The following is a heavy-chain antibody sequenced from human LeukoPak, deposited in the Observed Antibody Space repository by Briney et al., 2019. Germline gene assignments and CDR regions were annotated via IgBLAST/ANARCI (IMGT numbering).Heavy chain of an antibody. J-gene: IGHJ3*02. CDR2: INPSGGST. CDR3: ARVVGIRDAFDI. CDR1: GYTFTSYY. D-gene: IGHD1-26*01. Sequence: ASVKVSCKASGYTFTSYYMHWVRQAPGQGLEWMGIINPSGGSTSYAQKFQGRVTMTRDVSTSTVYMELSGLRSEDTAVYYCARVVGIRDAFDIWGQGTMVTVSS. V-gene: IGHV1-46*01.